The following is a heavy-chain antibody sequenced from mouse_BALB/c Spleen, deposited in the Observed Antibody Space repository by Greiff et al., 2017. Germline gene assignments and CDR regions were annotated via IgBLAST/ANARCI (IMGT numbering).Heavy chain of an antibody. CDR2: ISYDGSN. CDR1: GYSITSGYY. V-gene: IGHV3-6*02. J-gene: IGHJ4*01. CDR3: ARGYYGPYWLDY. Sequence: VQLKESGPGLVKPSQSLSLTCSVTGYSITSGYYWNWIRQFPGNKLEWMGYISYDGSNNYNPSLKNRISITRDTSKNQFFLKLNSVTTEDTATYYCARGYYGPYWLDYWGQGTSVTVSS. D-gene: IGHD1-2*01.